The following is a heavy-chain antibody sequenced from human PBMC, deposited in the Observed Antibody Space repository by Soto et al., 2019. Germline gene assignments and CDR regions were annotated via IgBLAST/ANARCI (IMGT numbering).Heavy chain of an antibody. Sequence: QVQLPESGPGLVKPSQTLSLTCTVSGDSISNSDYYWNWIRQSPGKCLEWIASIDYSGSTYYNPSLKSRVVISADTSKNLFSLKLRSVTAADTALYGCARDGTYYYGFADWGKGTTVTVS. V-gene: IGHV4-30-4*01. CDR2: IDYSGST. J-gene: IGHJ6*04. CDR1: GDSISNSDYY. CDR3: ARDGTYYYGFAD.